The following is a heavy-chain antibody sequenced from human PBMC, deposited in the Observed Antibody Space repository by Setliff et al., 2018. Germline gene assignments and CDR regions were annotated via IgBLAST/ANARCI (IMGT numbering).Heavy chain of an antibody. J-gene: IGHJ6*03. CDR1: GGSTRSYY. Sequence: LSLTCTVSGGSTRSYYWSWIRQPAGKGLEWIGHIYIGGSANYNPSLKSRVTMSIDTSKNQFSLKLNSVTAADMAVYYCAREQWLDPPGYYYMDVWAKGTTVTVSS. D-gene: IGHD6-19*01. CDR2: IYIGGSA. V-gene: IGHV4-4*07. CDR3: AREQWLDPPGYYYMDV.